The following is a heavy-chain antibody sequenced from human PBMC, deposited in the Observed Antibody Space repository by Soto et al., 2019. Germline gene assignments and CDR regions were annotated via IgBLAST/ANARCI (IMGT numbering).Heavy chain of an antibody. CDR3: ASALYCSGGSCSFDP. D-gene: IGHD2-15*01. CDR2: IYYSGST. Sequence: QVQLQESGPGLVKPSETLSLTCTVSGGSVSSGSYYWSWIRQPPGKGLEWIGYIYYSGSTNYNPSHKCRVTISVDTSKNQFSLTLSSVTAADTAVYYCASALYCSGGSCSFDPWGQGTLVTVSS. J-gene: IGHJ5*02. CDR1: GGSVSSGSYY. V-gene: IGHV4-61*01.